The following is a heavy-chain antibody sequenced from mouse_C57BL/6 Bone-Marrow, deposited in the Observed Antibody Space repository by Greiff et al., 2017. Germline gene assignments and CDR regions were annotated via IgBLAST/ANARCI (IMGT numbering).Heavy chain of an antibody. CDR1: GFTFTDYY. Sequence: EVKLMESGGGLVQPGGSLSLSCAASGFTFTDYYMSWVRQPPGKALAWLGFIRNKANGYTTEYSASVKGRFTISRDNSQSILYLQMNALRAEDSATYYCARYYYAFDYWGQGTTLTVSS. D-gene: IGHD1-1*01. CDR2: IRNKANGYTT. J-gene: IGHJ2*01. CDR3: ARYYYAFDY. V-gene: IGHV7-3*01.